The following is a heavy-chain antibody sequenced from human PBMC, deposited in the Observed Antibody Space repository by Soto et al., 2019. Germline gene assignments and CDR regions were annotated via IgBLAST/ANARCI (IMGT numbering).Heavy chain of an antibody. CDR1: GGSISSGGYY. Sequence: QVQLQESGPGLVKPSQTLSLTCTVSGGSISSGGYYWSWIRQHPGKGLEWIGYIYYSGSTYYNPSLKSRVNISVDTAKKQFSLKLSSVTAADTAVYYCARVNDYYDSSGVDYWGQGTLVTVSS. V-gene: IGHV4-31*03. J-gene: IGHJ4*02. D-gene: IGHD3-22*01. CDR3: ARVNDYYDSSGVDY. CDR2: IYYSGST.